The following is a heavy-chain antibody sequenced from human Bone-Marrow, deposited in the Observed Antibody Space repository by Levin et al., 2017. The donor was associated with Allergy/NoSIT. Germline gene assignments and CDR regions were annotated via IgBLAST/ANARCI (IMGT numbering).Heavy chain of an antibody. J-gene: IGHJ4*02. Sequence: PGGSLRLSCAASGFTFNNSAMHWVRQASGKGLEWVGRIRSKSKNYATEYGASVKGRFTISRDDSKRMAYLEMNSLQTEDTAVYYCTTNDYSNNVDFDYWGQGTLVTVSS. V-gene: IGHV3-73*01. CDR2: IRSKSKNYAT. CDR1: GFTFNNSA. D-gene: IGHD4-11*01. CDR3: TTNDYSNNVDFDY.